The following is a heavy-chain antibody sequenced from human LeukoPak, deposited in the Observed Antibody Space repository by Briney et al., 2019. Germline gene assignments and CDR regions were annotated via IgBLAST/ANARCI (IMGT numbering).Heavy chain of an antibody. V-gene: IGHV3-15*01. J-gene: IGHJ4*02. Sequence: GGSLRLSCAASGFTFSNAWMSWVRQAPGKGLEWVGRIKSKTDGGTTDYAARVKGRFTISRDDSKNTLYLQMNSLKTEDTAVYYCTTGLRYSSGWYKFYWGQGTLVTVSS. CDR2: IKSKTDGGTT. CDR1: GFTFSNAW. D-gene: IGHD6-19*01. CDR3: TTGLRYSSGWYKFY.